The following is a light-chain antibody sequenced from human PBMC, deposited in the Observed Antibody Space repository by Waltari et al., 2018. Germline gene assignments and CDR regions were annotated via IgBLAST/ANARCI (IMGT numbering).Light chain of an antibody. Sequence: SYVLTQPPSVSVAPGKTARITCGGNNIGSKSVHWYQQKPGQAPVLVGYDDSDRPSGIAGRFSGSNSGNTATLTISRVEAGDEADYYCQVWDSSSDHVVFGGGTKLTVL. CDR1: NIGSKS. V-gene: IGLV3-21*03. CDR3: QVWDSSSDHVV. J-gene: IGLJ2*01. CDR2: DDS.